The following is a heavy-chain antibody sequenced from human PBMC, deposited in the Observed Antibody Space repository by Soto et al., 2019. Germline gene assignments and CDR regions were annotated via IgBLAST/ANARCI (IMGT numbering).Heavy chain of an antibody. CDR1: GDSVSSNGAA. J-gene: IGHJ6*03. D-gene: IGHD2-2*03. Sequence: PSQTLSLTCAISGDSVSSNGAAWNWIRQSPSRGLEWLGRTYYRSKWYNDYAVSVKSRITINPDTSKSTAYMELSSLRSEDTAVYYCARDGYCSSTSCSFYYYMDVWGKGTTVTVSS. V-gene: IGHV6-1*01. CDR3: ARDGYCSSTSCSFYYYMDV. CDR2: TYYRSKWYN.